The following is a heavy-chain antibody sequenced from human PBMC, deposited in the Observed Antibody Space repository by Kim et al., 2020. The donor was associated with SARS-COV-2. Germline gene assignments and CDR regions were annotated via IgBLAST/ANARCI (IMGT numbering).Heavy chain of an antibody. CDR3: ARGPVVPAANMISTWFDP. V-gene: IGHV4-34*01. Sequence: SETLSLTCAVYGGSFSGYYWSWIRQPPGKGLEWIGEINHSGSSNYNPSLKSRVTISVDTSKNQFSLKLSSVTAADTAVYYCARGPVVPAANMISTWFDPWGQGTLVTVSS. CDR2: INHSGSS. J-gene: IGHJ5*02. CDR1: GGSFSGYY. D-gene: IGHD2-2*01.